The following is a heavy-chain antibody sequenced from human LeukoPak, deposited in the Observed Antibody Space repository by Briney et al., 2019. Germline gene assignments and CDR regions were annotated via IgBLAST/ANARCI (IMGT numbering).Heavy chain of an antibody. J-gene: IGHJ4*02. D-gene: IGHD3-22*01. Sequence: GGSLRLSCAASGFTFSSYGMHWVRQAPGKGLEWVAVISYDGSNKYYADSVKGRFTISRDNSKNTLYLQMNSLSAEDTAVYYCAKLAGLKYYYDSSGYYSNFDYWGQGTLVTVSS. CDR3: AKLAGLKYYYDSSGYYSNFDY. CDR1: GFTFSSYG. V-gene: IGHV3-30*18. CDR2: ISYDGSNK.